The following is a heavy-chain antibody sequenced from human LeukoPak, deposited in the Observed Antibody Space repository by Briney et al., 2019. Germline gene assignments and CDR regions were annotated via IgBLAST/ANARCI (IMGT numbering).Heavy chain of an antibody. CDR2: ISGSGGNT. J-gene: IGHJ4*02. D-gene: IGHD2-21*02. Sequence: GGSLRLSCAASGFTFSSYGMSWVRQAPGEGVEWVSAISGSGGNTYYADSVKGRVTISRDNSKNTLYLQMNSLRVEDTAVYYCAKGLVDGGDYYFDYWGQGTLVTVSS. V-gene: IGHV3-23*01. CDR1: GFTFSSYG. CDR3: AKGLVDGGDYYFDY.